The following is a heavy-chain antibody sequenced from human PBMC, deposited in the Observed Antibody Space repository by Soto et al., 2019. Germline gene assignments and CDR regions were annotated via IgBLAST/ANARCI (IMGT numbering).Heavy chain of an antibody. V-gene: IGHV1-58*02. J-gene: IGHJ3*02. Sequence: SVKVSCKASGFTYNSSAMQWVRQARGQRLERIGWIVVGSGNTNYAQKFQERVTITRDMSTSTAYMELSSLRSEDTAVYYCAADPGIAALDAFDIWGQGTMVTVSS. CDR1: GFTYNSSA. D-gene: IGHD6-13*01. CDR3: AADPGIAALDAFDI. CDR2: IVVGSGNT.